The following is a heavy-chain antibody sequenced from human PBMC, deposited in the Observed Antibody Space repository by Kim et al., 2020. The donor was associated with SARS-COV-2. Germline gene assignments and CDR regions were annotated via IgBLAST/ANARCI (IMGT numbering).Heavy chain of an antibody. CDR3: ARDLPTYYDFWSGYFWFDP. Sequence: GRFTISRDNSKNTLYLQMNSLRAEDTAVYYCARDLPTYYDFWSGYFWFDPWGQGTLVTVSS. V-gene: IGHV3-30*01. J-gene: IGHJ5*02. D-gene: IGHD3-3*01.